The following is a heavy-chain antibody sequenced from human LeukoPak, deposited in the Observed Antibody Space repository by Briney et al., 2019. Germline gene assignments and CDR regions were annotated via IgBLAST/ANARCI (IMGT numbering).Heavy chain of an antibody. D-gene: IGHD6-19*01. J-gene: IGHJ4*02. CDR1: DYSIRSDSY. Sequence: SETLSLTCTVSDYSIRSDSYWGWIRQPPGKGLEWIGSIYHSGFTYYNPSLKSRVTISVDTSKNQFSLKLSSVTAADTAVYYCAREGRLMGYSGGLGFVYWGQGTLVTVSS. CDR3: AREGRLMGYSGGLGFVY. CDR2: IYHSGFT. V-gene: IGHV4-38-2*02.